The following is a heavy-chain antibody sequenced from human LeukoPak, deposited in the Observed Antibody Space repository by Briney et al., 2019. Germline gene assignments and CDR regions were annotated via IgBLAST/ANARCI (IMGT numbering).Heavy chain of an antibody. Sequence: SETLSLTCTVSGGSISSYYWSWIRQPAGKGLEWIGRIYTSGSTNYNPSLKSRVTISVDTSKNQFSLKLSSVTAADTAVYYCARDSGGSSVSDRGFLEWLSDYYYYYMDVWGKGTTVTVSS. V-gene: IGHV4-4*07. CDR1: GGSISSYY. J-gene: IGHJ6*03. D-gene: IGHD3-3*01. CDR3: ARDSGGSSVSDRGFLEWLSDYYYYYMDV. CDR2: IYTSGST.